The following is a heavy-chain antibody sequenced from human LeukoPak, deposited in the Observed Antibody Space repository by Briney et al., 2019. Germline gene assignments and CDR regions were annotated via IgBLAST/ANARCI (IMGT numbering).Heavy chain of an antibody. CDR3: ARVEAIAGRPWVPFDY. Sequence: PGGSLRLPCAASGFTFSNYTMTWIRQSPGKGLEWIGTVYYSGNTYYNPSLKSRVTISIDTSKSQFSLKLSSVTAADTAVYYCARVEAIAGRPWVPFDYWGQGTLATVSS. D-gene: IGHD6-6*01. CDR2: VYYSGNT. V-gene: IGHV4-39*07. J-gene: IGHJ4*02. CDR1: GFTFSNYT.